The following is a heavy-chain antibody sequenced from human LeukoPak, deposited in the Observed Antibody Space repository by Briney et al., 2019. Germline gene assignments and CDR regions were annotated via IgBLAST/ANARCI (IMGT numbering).Heavy chain of an antibody. V-gene: IGHV5-51*01. CDR3: ARKSYYDSYQHAYDV. Sequence: GESLKISCKGSGYSFTSYWIGWVRQMPGKGLEWMGIIYPGDSDTRYSPSFQGQVTISADKSISTAYLQWSSLKASDTGTYFCARKSYYDSYQHAYDVWGQGTMVTVSS. CDR2: IYPGDSDT. CDR1: GYSFTSYW. D-gene: IGHD3-16*01. J-gene: IGHJ3*01.